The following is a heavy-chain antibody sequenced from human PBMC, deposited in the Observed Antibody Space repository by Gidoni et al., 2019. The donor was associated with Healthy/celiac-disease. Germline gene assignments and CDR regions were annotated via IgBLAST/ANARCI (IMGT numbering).Heavy chain of an antibody. CDR1: GGTFCSYA. CDR3: ARAGTRTYTNHFDY. D-gene: IGHD1-1*01. V-gene: IGHV1-69*01. J-gene: IGHJ4*02. CDR2: SIPICGTT. Sequence: QVQLVQSRAAVQKPGSSVKVSSKASGGTFCSYAISWVRRAPGQGLEWMGGSIPICGTTNYAQKFQGRVTITADESTSTAYMELSSLRSEDTAVYYCARAGTRTYTNHFDYWGQGTLVTVSS.